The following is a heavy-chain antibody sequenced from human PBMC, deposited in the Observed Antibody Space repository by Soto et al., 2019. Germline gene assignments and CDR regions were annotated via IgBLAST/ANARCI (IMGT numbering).Heavy chain of an antibody. Sequence: QVQLVESGGGVVQPGRSLRLSCAASGFTFSSYGMHWVRQAPGKGLEWVAVIWYDGSNKYYADSVKGRFTISRDNSKNTLYLQMNSLRAEDTAVYYGARGRGYDDSSGYYFYYYGMVVWGQGTTVTVSS. D-gene: IGHD3-22*01. CDR2: IWYDGSNK. CDR1: GFTFSSYG. CDR3: ARGRGYDDSSGYYFYYYGMVV. J-gene: IGHJ6*02. V-gene: IGHV3-33*01.